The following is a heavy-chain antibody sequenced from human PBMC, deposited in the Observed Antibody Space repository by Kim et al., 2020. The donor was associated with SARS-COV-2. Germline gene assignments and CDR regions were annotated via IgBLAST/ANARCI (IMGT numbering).Heavy chain of an antibody. CDR2: ISSSSSYI. V-gene: IGHV3-21*01. Sequence: GGSLRLSCAASGFTFSSYSMNWVRQAPGKGLEWVSSISSSSSYIYYADSVKGRFTISRDNAKNSLYLQMNSLRAEDTAVYYCARGIAAAGPEYYFDYWGQGTLVTVSS. J-gene: IGHJ4*02. CDR3: ARGIAAAGPEYYFDY. CDR1: GFTFSSYS. D-gene: IGHD6-13*01.